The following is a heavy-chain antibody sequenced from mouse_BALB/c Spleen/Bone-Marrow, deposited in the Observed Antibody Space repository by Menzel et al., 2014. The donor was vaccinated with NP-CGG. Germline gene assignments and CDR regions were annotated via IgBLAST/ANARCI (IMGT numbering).Heavy chain of an antibody. CDR1: GFDFRGFW. J-gene: IGHJ3*01. V-gene: IGHV4-1*02. D-gene: IGHD1-2*01. CDR2: INPDSNTI. Sequence: EGKLMESGGGRVQPGGSLKLSCAASGFDFRGFWMSWVRQAPGRGLEWIGEINPDSNTINYSPSLKDKFIISRDNAKNTLYLQMSKVRSEDTALYYCARLGYYGSFAYWGQGTLVTVSA. CDR3: ARLGYYGSFAY.